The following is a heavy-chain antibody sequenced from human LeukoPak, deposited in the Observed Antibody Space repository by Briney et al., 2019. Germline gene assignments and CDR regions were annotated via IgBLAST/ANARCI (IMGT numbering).Heavy chain of an antibody. CDR1: GFTFSDYY. CDR3: ARVRRPLSPGAPRAFDI. D-gene: IGHD3-10*01. CDR2: ISSSGSTI. V-gene: IGHV3-11*04. Sequence: GGSLRLSCAASGFTFSDYYMSWIRQAPGKGLEWVSYISSSGSTIYYADSVKGRFTISRDNAKNSLYLQMNSLRAEDTAVYYCARVRRPLSPGAPRAFDIWGQGTMVTVSS. J-gene: IGHJ3*02.